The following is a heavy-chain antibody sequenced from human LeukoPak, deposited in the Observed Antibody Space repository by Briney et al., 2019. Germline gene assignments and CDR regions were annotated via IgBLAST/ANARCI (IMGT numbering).Heavy chain of an antibody. J-gene: IGHJ5*02. Sequence: ASVEVSCKATGYTFTSYYMHWVRQAPGQGLEWMGLINPTCGSTGYAQKFQCRVTMTRDMSTSTDYMELSSLRSEETAIYYCARDNSVGDNAWWFDPWGQGTLVTVSS. CDR1: GYTFTSYY. V-gene: IGHV1-46*01. CDR3: ARDNSVGDNAWWFDP. CDR2: INPTCGST. D-gene: IGHD1-26*01.